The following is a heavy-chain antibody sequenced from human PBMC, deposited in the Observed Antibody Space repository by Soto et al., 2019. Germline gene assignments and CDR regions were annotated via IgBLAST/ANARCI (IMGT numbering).Heavy chain of an antibody. J-gene: IGHJ6*02. V-gene: IGHV1-18*01. Sequence: QVQLVQSRGEVKKPGASVRVSCKTSGYSFTTYGISWVRQAPGQGLEWMGWISGYNGNTNYAQKVQGRVTMTTDTSTSTAYMELRSLRSDDTAVYYCARESPAPYYHHHMDVWVQGSTVTVSS. CDR2: ISGYNGNT. CDR3: ARESPAPYYHHHMDV. CDR1: GYSFTTYG.